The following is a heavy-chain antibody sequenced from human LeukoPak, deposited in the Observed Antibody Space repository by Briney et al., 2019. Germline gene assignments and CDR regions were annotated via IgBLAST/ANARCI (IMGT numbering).Heavy chain of an antibody. D-gene: IGHD1-26*01. Sequence: ASVKVTSKAAGCTVSTYTMIGVRQAACRGLEGRGGIISTSGGTNYARTSHRRHTITTDTYISTAYIQQRRLRSDDTAVYYCARPPAGGRYYFDYWGQGTLVTVSS. CDR3: ARPPAGGRYYFDY. CDR2: IISTSGGT. J-gene: IGHJ4*02. CDR1: GCTVSTYT. V-gene: IGHV1-2*02.